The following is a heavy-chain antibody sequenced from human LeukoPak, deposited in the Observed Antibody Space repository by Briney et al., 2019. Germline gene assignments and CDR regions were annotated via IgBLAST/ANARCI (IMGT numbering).Heavy chain of an antibody. CDR3: AKDHLPGIVVADRDY. Sequence: GGSLRLSCAASGFAFSRYGMSWVRQAPGKGLEWVSAISGSGGSTYYADSVKGRFAISRDNSKNTLYLQINSLRAEDTAVYYCAKDHLPGIVVADRDYWGQGTLVTVSS. CDR2: ISGSGGST. D-gene: IGHD6-19*01. V-gene: IGHV3-23*01. J-gene: IGHJ4*02. CDR1: GFAFSRYG.